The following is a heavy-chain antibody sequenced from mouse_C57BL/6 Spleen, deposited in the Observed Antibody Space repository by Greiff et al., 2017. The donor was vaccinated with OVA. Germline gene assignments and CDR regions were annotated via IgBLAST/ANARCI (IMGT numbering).Heavy chain of an antibody. V-gene: IGHV1-81*01. Sequence: VQLQQSGAELARPGASVKLSCKASGYTFTSYGISWVKQRTGQGLEWIGEIYPRSGNTYYNEKFTSKATLTVDTSSSTAYMQLSSLTSEDSAVYYCARSGDEGYWGQGTTLTVSS. J-gene: IGHJ2*01. CDR2: IYPRSGNT. CDR3: ARSGDEGY. CDR1: GYTFTSYG. D-gene: IGHD3-1*01.